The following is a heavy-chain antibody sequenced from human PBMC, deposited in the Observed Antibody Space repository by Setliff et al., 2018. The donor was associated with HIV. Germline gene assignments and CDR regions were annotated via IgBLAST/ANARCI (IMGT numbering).Heavy chain of an antibody. V-gene: IGHV3-23*01. Sequence: RLSCAASGFTFSNYAMTWVRQPPGKGLEWISGISGRGSSTYYADAARGRFTISRDNSRDTVFLEMTSLSPEDTAVYYCAKAMGHLPYFFDSWGQGTLVTVSS. CDR2: ISGRGSST. CDR1: GFTFSNYA. J-gene: IGHJ4*02. CDR3: AKAMGHLPYFFDS.